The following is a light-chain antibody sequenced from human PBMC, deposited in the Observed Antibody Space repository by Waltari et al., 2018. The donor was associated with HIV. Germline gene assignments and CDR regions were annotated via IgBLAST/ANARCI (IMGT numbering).Light chain of an antibody. CDR3: SSYANKNGLYVV. J-gene: IGLJ2*01. CDR2: EVT. Sequence: QSALTQPPSASGSPGQSVTISCTGTNSDIGGYNYVSWYQQHPGKAPKLVISEVTKRPSGVPGRFSGSKSGTTASLTVSGLQAEDEADYYCSSYANKNGLYVVFGGGTRLTVL. V-gene: IGLV2-8*01. CDR1: NSDIGGYNY.